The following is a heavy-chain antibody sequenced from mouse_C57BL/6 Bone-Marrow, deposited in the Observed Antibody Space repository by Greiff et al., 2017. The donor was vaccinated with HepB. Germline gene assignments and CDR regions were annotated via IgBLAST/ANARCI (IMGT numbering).Heavy chain of an antibody. J-gene: IGHJ2*01. D-gene: IGHD3-2*02. CDR2: IYPGGGYT. Sequence: QVQLQQSGAELVRPGTSVKMSCKASGYTFTNYWIGWAKQRPGHGLEWIGDIYPGGGYTNYNEKFKGKATLTADKSSSTAYTQFSSLTSEDSAIYYCARMTAQAHFDYWGQGTTLTVSS. CDR3: ARMTAQAHFDY. V-gene: IGHV1-63*01. CDR1: GYTFTNYW.